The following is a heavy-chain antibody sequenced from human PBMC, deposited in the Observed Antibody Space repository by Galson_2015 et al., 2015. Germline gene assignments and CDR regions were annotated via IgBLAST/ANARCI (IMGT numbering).Heavy chain of an antibody. CDR3: ARDYYDSSGYNL. CDR1: GFTVSSNF. D-gene: IGHD3-22*01. CDR2: IYSGGST. V-gene: IGHV3-53*01. Sequence: SLRLSCAASGFTVSSNFMNWVRQAPGKGLEWVSLIYSGGSTYYADSVKGRFTISRDNSKNTLYLRMNNLRAEDTAVYYCARDYYDSSGYNLWGQGTLVTVSS. J-gene: IGHJ4*02.